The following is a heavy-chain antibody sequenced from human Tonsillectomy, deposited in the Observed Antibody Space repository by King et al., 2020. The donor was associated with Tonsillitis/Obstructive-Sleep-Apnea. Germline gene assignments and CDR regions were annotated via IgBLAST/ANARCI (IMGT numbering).Heavy chain of an antibody. CDR3: AREIPAAGSNWFDP. J-gene: IGHJ5*02. CDR2: ISTYNGNT. CDR1: GYTFTTYG. Sequence: QLVQSGAEVTKPGASVKVSCKASGYTFTTYGISWVRQAPGQGLEWMGWISTYNGNTKYAQKLQGRVTITTDTSTSTAYMELRSLRSDDTAVFYCAREIPAAGSNWFDPWGQGTLVTVSS. D-gene: IGHD6-13*01. V-gene: IGHV1-18*01.